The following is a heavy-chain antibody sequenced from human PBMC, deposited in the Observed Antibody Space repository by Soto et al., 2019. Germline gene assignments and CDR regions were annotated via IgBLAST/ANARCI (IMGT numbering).Heavy chain of an antibody. J-gene: IGHJ5*02. CDR2: IIPSLDDA. CDR3: ASLYVMTTVTREVTS. D-gene: IGHD4-17*01. CDR1: GGTFTNYT. Sequence: QVQLVQSGAEVKKPGSSEKVSCKSSGGTFTNYTITWVRQAPGQGLEWMGRIIPSLDDANYAQKFQSRVTNTADKSTSTACMEVSGLRSDDTAVYYCASLYVMTTVTREVTSLGEGTLVTVSS. V-gene: IGHV1-69*02.